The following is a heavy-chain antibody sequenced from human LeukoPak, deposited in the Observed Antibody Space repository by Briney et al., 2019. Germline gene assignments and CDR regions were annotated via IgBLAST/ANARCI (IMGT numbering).Heavy chain of an antibody. J-gene: IGHJ5*02. CDR3: ARKSYRGVVAATPTAFDP. CDR1: GFTFSSYW. Sequence: GGSLRLSCAASGFTFSSYWMSWVRQAPGKGLEWVGNIKQVVSEKYYVDSVKGRFTITRDKATHTLYLQMNSLSAEVTAVYYCARKSYRGVVAATPTAFDPWGQRTLVTVSS. CDR2: IKQVVSEK. D-gene: IGHD2-15*01. V-gene: IGHV3-7*01.